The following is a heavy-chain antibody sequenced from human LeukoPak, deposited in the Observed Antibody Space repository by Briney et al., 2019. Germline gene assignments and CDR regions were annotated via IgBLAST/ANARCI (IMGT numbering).Heavy chain of an antibody. CDR3: ARGRKNYYDSSGYYTDAFDI. J-gene: IGHJ3*02. D-gene: IGHD3-22*01. V-gene: IGHV1-18*01. CDR2: ISAYNGNT. Sequence: ASVKVSCKASGYTFTSYGISWVRQAPGQGLEWMGWISAYNGNTNYAQKLQGRVTMTTDTSTSTAYMELRSLRSDDTAVHYCARGRKNYYDSSGYYTDAFDIWGQGTMVTVSS. CDR1: GYTFTSYG.